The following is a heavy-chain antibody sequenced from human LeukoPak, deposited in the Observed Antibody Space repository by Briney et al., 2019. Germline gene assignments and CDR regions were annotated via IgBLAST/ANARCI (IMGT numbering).Heavy chain of an antibody. J-gene: IGHJ4*02. CDR2: ISSSSSTI. Sequence: GGSLRLSCAASGFTFSSYSMNWVRQAPGKGLEWVSYISSSSSTIYYADSVKGRFTISRDNAKNSLYLQMNSLRGEDTAVYYCARERPASASAFDSWGQGTLVTVSS. V-gene: IGHV3-48*04. CDR3: ARERPASASAFDS. D-gene: IGHD2-2*01. CDR1: GFTFSSYS.